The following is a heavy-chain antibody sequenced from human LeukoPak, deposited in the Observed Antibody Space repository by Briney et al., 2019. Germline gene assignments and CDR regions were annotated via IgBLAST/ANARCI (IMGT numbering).Heavy chain of an antibody. D-gene: IGHD3-10*02. J-gene: IGHJ6*04. CDR1: GFTFSSYG. CDR2: ISGSGGST. Sequence: GGSLRLSCAASGFTFSSYGMSWVRQAPGKGLEWVSAISGSGGSTYYADSVKGRLTISRDNSKNTLYLQMNSLRAEDTAVYYCAELGITMIGGVWGKGTTVTISS. CDR3: AELGITMIGGV. V-gene: IGHV3-23*01.